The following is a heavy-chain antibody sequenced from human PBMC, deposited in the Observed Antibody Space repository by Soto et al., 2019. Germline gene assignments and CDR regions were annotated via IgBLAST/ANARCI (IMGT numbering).Heavy chain of an antibody. V-gene: IGHV4-30-4*01. CDR2: IYYRGST. D-gene: IGHD4-17*01. J-gene: IGHJ4*02. CDR3: ARSEATVIAY. Sequence: SETLSPTCTFSGGPISRGDYYLSWIRQPPGKGLEWIGYIYYRGSTYYNPSLKSRVTISLNTSKNQFSLKLSSVTAADTAVYYCARSEATVIAYWGQRTLVTVSS. CDR1: GGPISRGDYY.